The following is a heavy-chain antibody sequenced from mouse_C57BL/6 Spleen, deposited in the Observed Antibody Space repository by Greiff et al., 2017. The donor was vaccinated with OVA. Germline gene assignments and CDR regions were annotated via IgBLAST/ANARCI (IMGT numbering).Heavy chain of an antibody. CDR3: AIEMGAPWFAY. J-gene: IGHJ3*01. CDR1: GYAFSSSW. V-gene: IGHV1-82*01. CDR2: IYPGDGDT. Sequence: VQLVESGPELVKPGASVKISCKASGYAFSSSWMNWVKQRPGKGLEWIGRIYPGDGDTNYNGKFKGKATLTADKSSSTAYMQLSSLTSEDSAVYFCAIEMGAPWFAYWGQGTLVTVSA. D-gene: IGHD2-3*01.